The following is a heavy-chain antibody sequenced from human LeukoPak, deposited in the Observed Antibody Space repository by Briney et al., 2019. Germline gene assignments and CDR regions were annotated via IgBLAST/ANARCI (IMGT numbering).Heavy chain of an antibody. CDR1: GFTFSSYG. J-gene: IGHJ5*02. V-gene: IGHV3-30*18. Sequence: GGSLRLSCAASGFTFSSYGMHWVRQAPGKGLEWVAVISYDGSNKYYADSVKGRFTIFRDNSKNTLYLQMNSLRAEDTAVYYCAKDLFFLDSSGVIDPWGQGTLVTVSS. D-gene: IGHD6-19*01. CDR2: ISYDGSNK. CDR3: AKDLFFLDSSGVIDP.